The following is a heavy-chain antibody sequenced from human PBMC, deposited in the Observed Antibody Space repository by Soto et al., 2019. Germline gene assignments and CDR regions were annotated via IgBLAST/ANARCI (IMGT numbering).Heavy chain of an antibody. V-gene: IGHV2-5*01. D-gene: IGHD5-12*01. CDR3: ARGRRDGYNSAFSGMDV. J-gene: IGHJ6*02. Sequence: QITLKESGPTLVKPTQTLTLTCTFSGFSLSTSGVGVGWIRQPPGKALEWLALIYWNDDKRYSPSLKSRLTITKDPSKNQVVLTMTNMDPVDTATYYCARGRRDGYNSAFSGMDVWGQGTTVTVSS. CDR2: IYWNDDK. CDR1: GFSLSTSGVG.